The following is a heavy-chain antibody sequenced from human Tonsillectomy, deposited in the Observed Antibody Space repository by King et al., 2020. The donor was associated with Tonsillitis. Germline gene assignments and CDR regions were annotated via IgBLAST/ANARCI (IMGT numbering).Heavy chain of an antibody. Sequence: VQLVESGGGVVQPGRSLRLSCAASGFTFTSYAMHWVRQAPGKGLEWVAVISFDGSDTFYADSVEGRFTISRDNSKNTVYLQMKSLRAEDTAVYYCARDIAQPDGISLVDYWGQGTLVTVAS. CDR1: GFTFTSYA. J-gene: IGHJ4*02. D-gene: IGHD2-15*01. CDR2: ISFDGSDT. V-gene: IGHV3-30*01. CDR3: ARDIAQPDGISLVDY.